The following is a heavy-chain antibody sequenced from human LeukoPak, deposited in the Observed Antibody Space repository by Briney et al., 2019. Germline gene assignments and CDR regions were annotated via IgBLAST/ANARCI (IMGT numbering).Heavy chain of an antibody. V-gene: IGHV4-30-2*01. CDR1: GGSISSGGYY. CDR3: ARSKGIAAALAAFDF. J-gene: IGHJ3*01. D-gene: IGHD6-13*01. CDR2: IYHSGST. Sequence: PSQTLSLTCTVSGGSISSGGYYWSWIRQPPGKGLEWIGYIYHSGSTYYNPSLKSRVTISVDRSKNQFSLKLSSVTAADTAVYYCARSKGIAAALAAFDFWGQGTMVTVSS.